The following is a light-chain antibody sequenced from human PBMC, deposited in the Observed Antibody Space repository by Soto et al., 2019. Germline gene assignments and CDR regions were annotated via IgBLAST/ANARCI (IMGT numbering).Light chain of an antibody. V-gene: IGKV2-30*01. Sequence: DVVMTQSPLSLPVTLGQPASISCRSSQSLAYSDGNTYLNWFQQRPGQSPRRLIYNVSNRDSGVQERLLGSGSAADFTLNIRRGEAEDVGVYYCLHGTHWPPYTFGQGTKLEIK. CDR2: NVS. CDR3: LHGTHWPPYT. J-gene: IGKJ2*01. CDR1: QSLAYSDGNTY.